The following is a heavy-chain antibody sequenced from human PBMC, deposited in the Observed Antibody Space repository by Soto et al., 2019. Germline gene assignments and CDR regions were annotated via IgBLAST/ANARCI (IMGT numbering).Heavy chain of an antibody. V-gene: IGHV6-1*01. CDR2: TYYRSKWYN. Sequence: SQTLSLTCTISGDSGSSSSITWNWIRQSPSRGLEWLGRTYYRSKWYNDYAESVKSRITINPDTSKNQFSLHLNSVTPEDTAVYYCVRLIGNSWLDFWGQGTLVTV. D-gene: IGHD1-26*01. CDR1: GDSGSSSSIT. CDR3: VRLIGNSWLDF. J-gene: IGHJ5*01.